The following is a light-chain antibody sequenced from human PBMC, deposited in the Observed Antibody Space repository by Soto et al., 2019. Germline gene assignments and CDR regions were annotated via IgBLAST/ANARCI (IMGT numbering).Light chain of an antibody. Sequence: EIVLTQSPATLSLSPGERATLSCRASQSVSRYLAWYQQKPGQAPRLLIYDASNRATGIPARFSGSGSGTDFTLTISSLEPEDFAVYDCQQRSDWGTFGGGTKVEIK. V-gene: IGKV3-11*01. J-gene: IGKJ4*01. CDR1: QSVSRY. CDR3: QQRSDWGT. CDR2: DAS.